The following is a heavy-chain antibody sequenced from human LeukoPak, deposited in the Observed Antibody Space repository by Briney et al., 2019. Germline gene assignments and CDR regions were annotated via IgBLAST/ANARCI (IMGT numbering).Heavy chain of an antibody. J-gene: IGHJ4*02. D-gene: IGHD1-26*01. CDR1: GYTFTSYD. CDR3: ARVVGSPDY. CDR2: MNTKSGNT. Sequence: GASVKVSCKASGYTFTSYDINWVRQATGRGFEWMGWMNTKSGNTGFAQKFQGRVSVTRNTATNTAYMELNSLRSEDTAVYYCARVVGSPDYWGQGTLVTVST. V-gene: IGHV1-8*01.